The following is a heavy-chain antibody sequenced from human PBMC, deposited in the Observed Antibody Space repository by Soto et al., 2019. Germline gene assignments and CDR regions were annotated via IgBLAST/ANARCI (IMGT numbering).Heavy chain of an antibody. Sequence: SETLSLTCTVSGGSISSYYWSWIRQPPGKGLEWIGYIYYSGSTNYNPSLKSRVTISVDTSKNQFSLKLSSVTAADTAVYYCARAARDGYNFYGRGAFDIWGQGTMVTVSS. J-gene: IGHJ3*02. V-gene: IGHV4-59*01. D-gene: IGHD5-12*01. CDR3: ARAARDGYNFYGRGAFDI. CDR2: IYYSGST. CDR1: GGSISSYY.